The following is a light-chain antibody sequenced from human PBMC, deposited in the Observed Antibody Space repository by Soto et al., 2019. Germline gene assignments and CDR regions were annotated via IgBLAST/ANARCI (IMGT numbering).Light chain of an antibody. CDR1: SSYVGGYNY. CDR3: SSYTSNSTRV. CDR2: DVS. J-gene: IGLJ1*01. V-gene: IGLV2-14*01. Sequence: QSALTQPASVSGSPGQSITISCTGTSSYVGGYNYVSWYQQHPGKAPKLMIYDVSHRPSGVSNRFSGSKSGNTASLTISGLQADDEADYYCSSYTSNSTRVFGTGTKVTVL.